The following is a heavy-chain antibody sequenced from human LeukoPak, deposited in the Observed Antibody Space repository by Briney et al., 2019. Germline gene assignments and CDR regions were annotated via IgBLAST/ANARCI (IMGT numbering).Heavy chain of an antibody. CDR2: IYYSGST. CDR1: GGSISSHY. CDR3: ARENPCYYYMDV. Sequence: TSETLSLTRTVSGGSISSHYWSWIRQPPGKGLEWIGYIYYSGSTNYNPSLKSRVTISVETSKNQFSLKLSSVTAADTAVYYCARENPCYYYMDVWGKGTTVTVSS. V-gene: IGHV4-59*11. J-gene: IGHJ6*03.